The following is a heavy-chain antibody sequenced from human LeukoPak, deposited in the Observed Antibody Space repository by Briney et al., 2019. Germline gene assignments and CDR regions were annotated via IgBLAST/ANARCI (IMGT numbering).Heavy chain of an antibody. J-gene: IGHJ4*02. CDR3: ASSLSLWANYRCH. Sequence: PGGSLTLSCAVSGLTLSNSEMNWVRKAPGKGLEWVSFIAVDGTKYYSDSVKGRFTISRDSAKNSLFLQMNSLRAEDTAVYYCASSLSLWANYRCHWGRGTLVTVSS. V-gene: IGHV3-48*03. CDR1: GLTLSNSE. D-gene: IGHD3-16*02. CDR2: IAVDGTK.